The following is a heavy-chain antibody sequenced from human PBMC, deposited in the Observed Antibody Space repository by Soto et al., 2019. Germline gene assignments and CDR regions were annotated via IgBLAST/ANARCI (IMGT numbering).Heavy chain of an antibody. J-gene: IGHJ5*02. CDR3: AHSPDYGDYGPYWFDP. V-gene: IGHV2-5*02. D-gene: IGHD4-17*01. Sequence: SGPTLVNPTQTLTLTCTFSGFSLSTSGVGVGWIRQPPGKALEWLALIYWDDDKRYSPSLKSRLTITKDTSKNQVVLTMTNMDPVDTATYYCAHSPDYGDYGPYWFDPWGQGTLVTVSS. CDR1: GFSLSTSGVG. CDR2: IYWDDDK.